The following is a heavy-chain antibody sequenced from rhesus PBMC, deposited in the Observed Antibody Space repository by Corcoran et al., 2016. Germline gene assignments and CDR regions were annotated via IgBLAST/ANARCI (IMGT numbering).Heavy chain of an antibody. J-gene: IGHJ2*01. CDR2: FYGSGRSN. CDR3: VRVGSSWSEWDTVGTEWYFDL. CDR1: GYSIRSGYY. V-gene: IGHV4S14*01. D-gene: IGHD5-42*01. Sequence: QVQLQESGPGLVKPSETLSLTCAVSGYSIRSGYYWGWIRQPPGKGLEWIGSFYGSGRSNYLNPSLKSRVTLSVDTSKNQCSLKLSSVTAADTAVYYCVRVGSSWSEWDTVGTEWYFDLWGPGTPITISS.